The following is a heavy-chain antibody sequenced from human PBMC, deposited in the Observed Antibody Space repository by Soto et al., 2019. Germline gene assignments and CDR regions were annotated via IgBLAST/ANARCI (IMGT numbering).Heavy chain of an antibody. CDR3: ARNPWVAPNYYYYYGMDV. Sequence: QVQLVQSGAEVKKPXAXVXXXXXXXGXTXXXXXXXXVXXXXXQXXXXXXXISAYNGNTNYAQKLQGRVTMTTDTSTSTAYMELRSLRSDDTAVYYCARNPWVAPNYYYYYGMDVWGQGTTVTVSS. D-gene: IGHD7-27*01. V-gene: IGHV1-18*01. J-gene: IGHJ6*02. CDR1: GXTXXXXX. CDR2: ISAYNGNT.